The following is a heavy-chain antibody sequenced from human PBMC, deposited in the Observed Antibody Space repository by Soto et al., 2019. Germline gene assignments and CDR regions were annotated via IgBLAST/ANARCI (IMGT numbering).Heavy chain of an antibody. Sequence: GGSLRLSCAASGFTFDDYAMHWVRQGPGKGLEWVSGINWNSDNIVYADSVKGRFTISRDNAKNSLYLQMNSLRPEDTALYYCAKDQKIGTSFYYYGMDVWGQGTTVTVS. V-gene: IGHV3-9*01. CDR3: AKDQKIGTSFYYYGMDV. CDR1: GFTFDDYA. J-gene: IGHJ6*02. CDR2: INWNSDNI. D-gene: IGHD2-2*01.